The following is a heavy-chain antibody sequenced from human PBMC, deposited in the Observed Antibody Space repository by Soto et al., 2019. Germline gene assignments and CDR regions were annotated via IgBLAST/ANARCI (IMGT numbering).Heavy chain of an antibody. Sequence: SETLSVTCFVSGGSVASHHWSCIRQFPGQGLQWIAYTSYTWNTHYNPCLQSRVTISLDTSKNRLRVNLSSMKVAVTAVYYRARDMDAYYTHYFDPWRQGTLVTVSS. V-gene: IGHV4-59*02. CDR2: TSYTWNT. J-gene: IGHJ5*02. CDR1: GGSVASHH. D-gene: IGHD4-4*01. CDR3: ARDMDAYYTHYFDP.